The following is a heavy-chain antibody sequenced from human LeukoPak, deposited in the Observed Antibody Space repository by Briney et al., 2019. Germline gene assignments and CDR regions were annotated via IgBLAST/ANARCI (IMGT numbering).Heavy chain of an antibody. Sequence: SETLSLTCTVSGGAISGAYWSWIRQPPGKGLEWIGYISYSGNTNYNPSLKSRVTISVDTSKNQFSLKLSSVTAADTAVYDCARGASRGVTTLDYWGQGTLVTVSS. J-gene: IGHJ4*02. CDR1: GGAISGAY. D-gene: IGHD4-17*01. V-gene: IGHV4-59*01. CDR3: ARGASRGVTTLDY. CDR2: ISYSGNT.